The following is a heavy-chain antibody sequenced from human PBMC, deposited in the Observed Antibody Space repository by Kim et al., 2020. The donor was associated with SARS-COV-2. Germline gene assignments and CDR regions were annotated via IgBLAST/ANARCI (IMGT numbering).Heavy chain of an antibody. CDR3: ARQVISAWFNFDL. D-gene: IGHD2-21*01. J-gene: IGHJ3*01. V-gene: IGHV4-39*01. Sequence: YNLSLKNRLTLTVDTSKKQFPLKVTSVTAADTAMYYCARQVISAWFNFDLWGQGTMVTVSS.